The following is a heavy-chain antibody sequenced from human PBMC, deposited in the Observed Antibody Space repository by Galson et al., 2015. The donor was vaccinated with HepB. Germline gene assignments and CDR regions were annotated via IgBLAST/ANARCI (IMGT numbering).Heavy chain of an antibody. CDR3: ATTIAAAATGDAFDI. J-gene: IGHJ3*02. Sequence: SLRLSCAASGFTFSSYGMHWVRQAPGKGLEWVAVISYDGSNKYYADSVKGRFTISRDNSKNTLYLQMSSLRSEDTAVYYCATTIAAAATGDAFDIWRQGTLVTVSS. D-gene: IGHD6-13*01. CDR1: GFTFSSYG. V-gene: IGHV3-30*03. CDR2: ISYDGSNK.